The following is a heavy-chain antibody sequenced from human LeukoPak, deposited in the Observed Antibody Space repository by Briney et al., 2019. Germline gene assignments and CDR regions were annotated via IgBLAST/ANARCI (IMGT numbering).Heavy chain of an antibody. CDR3: TNFLVAVIGAFDI. CDR2: IKSKTDGGTT. CDR1: GFTFSNAW. V-gene: IGHV3-15*01. J-gene: IGHJ3*02. Sequence: GGSLRLSCAASGFTFSNAWMSWVRQAPGKGLEWVGRIKSKTDGGTTDYAAPVKGRSTISRDDSKNTLYLQMNSLKTEDTAVYYCTNFLVAVIGAFDIWGQGTMVTVSS. D-gene: IGHD3-22*01.